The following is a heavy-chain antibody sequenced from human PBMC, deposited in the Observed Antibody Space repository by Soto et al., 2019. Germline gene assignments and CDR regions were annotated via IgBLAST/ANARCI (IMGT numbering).Heavy chain of an antibody. V-gene: IGHV6-1*01. D-gene: IGHD1-20*01. CDR1: GDSVSSNSAA. Sequence: SQTLSLTCAISGDSVSSNSAAWNWIRQSPSRGLEWLGRTYYRSKWYNDYAVSVKSRITINPDTSKNQFSLKLSSVTAADTAVYYCARAPIKDGNWYFDLWGRGTLVTVSS. CDR3: ARAPIKDGNWYFDL. CDR2: TYYRSKWYN. J-gene: IGHJ2*01.